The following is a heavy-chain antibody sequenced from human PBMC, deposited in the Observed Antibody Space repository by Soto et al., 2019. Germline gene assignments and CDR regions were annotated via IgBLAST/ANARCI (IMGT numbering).Heavy chain of an antibody. CDR3: ARHQVVPAAMAGHYYYYYGMDV. CDR2: IYSGGST. V-gene: IGHV3-53*01. J-gene: IGHJ6*02. CDR1: GFTVSSNY. Sequence: EVQLVESGGGLIQPGGSLRLSCGASGFTVSSNYMSWVRQAPGKGLDWVSVIYSGGSTYYSDSVKGRFTISRDNSNNTLYLQLNCLRAEDPAVYYCARHQVVPAAMAGHYYYYYGMDVWGQGTTFTVSS. D-gene: IGHD2-2*01.